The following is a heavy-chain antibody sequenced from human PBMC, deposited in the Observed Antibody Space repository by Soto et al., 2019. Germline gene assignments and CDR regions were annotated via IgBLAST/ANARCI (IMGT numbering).Heavy chain of an antibody. D-gene: IGHD3-10*01. Sequence: PSETLSLTCSVSGYSVSSSDYYWAWIRQPPGKGLEWIGSIYYSGSTYYNPSLKSRVTISVDTSKNQFSLKLSSVTAADTAVYYCATNYGSGSYGGFDYWGQGTLVTVSS. V-gene: IGHV4-39*01. J-gene: IGHJ4*02. CDR2: IYYSGST. CDR3: ATNYGSGSYGGFDY. CDR1: GYSVSSSDYY.